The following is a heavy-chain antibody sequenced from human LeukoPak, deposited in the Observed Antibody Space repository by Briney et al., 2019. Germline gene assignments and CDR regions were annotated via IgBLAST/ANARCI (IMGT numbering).Heavy chain of an antibody. J-gene: IGHJ5*02. D-gene: IGHD5-18*01. CDR1: GGSISSYY. CDR2: IYYSGST. Sequence: SETLSLTCTVSGGSISSYYWGWIRQPPGKGLEWIGSIYYSGSTYYNPSLKSRVTISVDTSKNQFSLKLSSVTAADTAVYYCARVSRIQLWSAPLVDPWGQGTLVTVSS. CDR3: ARVSRIQLWSAPLVDP. V-gene: IGHV4-39*07.